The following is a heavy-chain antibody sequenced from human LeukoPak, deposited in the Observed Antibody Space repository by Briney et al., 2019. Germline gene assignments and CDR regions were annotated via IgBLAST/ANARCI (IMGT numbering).Heavy chain of an antibody. CDR3: ARQYYYDSSAYTGFDY. CDR2: IYPGDSDT. J-gene: IGHJ4*02. V-gene: IGHV5-51*01. CDR1: GYSFTTYW. D-gene: IGHD3-22*01. Sequence: PGESLKISCKGSGYSFTTYWIGWVRQMPGKGLEWMGIIYPGDSDTRYSPSFRGQVTISADKSISTAYLQWSSLKASDTAMYYCARQYYYDSSAYTGFDYWGQGTLVTVSS.